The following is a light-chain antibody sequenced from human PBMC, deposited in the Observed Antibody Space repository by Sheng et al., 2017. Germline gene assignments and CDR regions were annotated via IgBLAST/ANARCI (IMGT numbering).Light chain of an antibody. CDR2: AAS. Sequence: EIVMTQSPATLSVSPGEKTTLSCRASRSVSSDLAWYQQKRGQAPRLLIYAASARATDIPARFSGSGFGTEFTLTISSLQSEDFAVYYCQQYNKWPGTFGQGTKVEIK. CDR3: QQYNKWPGT. CDR1: RSVSSD. V-gene: IGKV3-15*01. J-gene: IGKJ1*01.